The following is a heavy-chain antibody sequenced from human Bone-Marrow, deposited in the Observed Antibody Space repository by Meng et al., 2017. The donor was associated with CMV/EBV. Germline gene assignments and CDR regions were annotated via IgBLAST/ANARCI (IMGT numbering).Heavy chain of an antibody. CDR2: IYPGDSDS. J-gene: IGHJ4*02. CDR3: ARLDRGTTSPQDY. Sequence: GGSLRLSCKGSGYSFTNYWIAWVRQMPGKGLEWMGIIYPGDSDSRYSPSFQGQVTFSADKSINTAYLQWSSLRASDTAMYYCARLDRGTTSPQDYWGQGTLVTVSS. V-gene: IGHV5-51*01. CDR1: GYSFTNYW. D-gene: IGHD1-14*01.